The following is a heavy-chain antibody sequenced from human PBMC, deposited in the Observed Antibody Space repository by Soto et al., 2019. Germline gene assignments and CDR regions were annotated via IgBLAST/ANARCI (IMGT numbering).Heavy chain of an antibody. D-gene: IGHD3-10*01. CDR1: VFAFSSYG. CDR2: IWYDGSNK. V-gene: IGHV3-33*01. CDR3: ARDGAYYGSGSNDYYYGMDV. J-gene: IGHJ6*02. Sequence: RSLRLSCAASVFAFSSYGMHWVIKAPGKGLEWVAVIWYDGSNKYYADSVKGRFTISRDNSKNTLYLQMNSLRAEDTAVYYCARDGAYYGSGSNDYYYGMDVWGQGTTVTVSS.